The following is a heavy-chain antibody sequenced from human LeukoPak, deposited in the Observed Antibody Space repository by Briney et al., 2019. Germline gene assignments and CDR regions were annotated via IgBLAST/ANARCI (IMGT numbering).Heavy chain of an antibody. V-gene: IGHV3-30*02. Sequence: GGSLRLSCAASGFTFSSYGMHWVRQAPGKGLEWVAFIRYDGSNKYYADSVKGRFTISRDNSKNTVYLQMNSLRAEDTAVYYCAKVDTAMDNYYYYYYMDVWGKGTTVTVSS. CDR1: GFTFSSYG. CDR2: IRYDGSNK. J-gene: IGHJ6*03. D-gene: IGHD5-18*01. CDR3: AKVDTAMDNYYYYYYMDV.